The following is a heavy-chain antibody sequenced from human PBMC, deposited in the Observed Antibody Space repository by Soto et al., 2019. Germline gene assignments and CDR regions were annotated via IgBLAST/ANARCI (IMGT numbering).Heavy chain of an antibody. CDR2: TRDKPNSYTT. Sequence: PGGSLRLSCAASGFTFSSYGMHWVRQAPGKGLERVGRTRDKPNSYTTEYAASVEGRFTISRDDSKNSLYLQLNSLNTGDTAVYYCGRGGYRHYSAYYYYALDVWGQGTTVTVSS. D-gene: IGHD4-4*01. CDR1: GFTFSSYG. V-gene: IGHV3-72*01. J-gene: IGHJ6*02. CDR3: GRGGYRHYSAYYYYALDV.